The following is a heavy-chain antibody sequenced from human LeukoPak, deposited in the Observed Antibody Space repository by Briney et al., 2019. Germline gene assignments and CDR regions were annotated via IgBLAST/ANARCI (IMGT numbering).Heavy chain of an antibody. J-gene: IGHJ4*02. V-gene: IGHV4-59*08. Sequence: SETLSLTCTVSGGSIRSYYWSWIRQPPGKGLEWIGYIFYAGSTTYNPSLKSRVTISIDTSKNEVSLKLNSVTAADTAVYYCASGERGYSYGPLDYWGQGTLVAVSS. CDR2: IFYAGST. CDR1: GGSIRSYY. CDR3: ASGERGYSYGPLDY. D-gene: IGHD5-18*01.